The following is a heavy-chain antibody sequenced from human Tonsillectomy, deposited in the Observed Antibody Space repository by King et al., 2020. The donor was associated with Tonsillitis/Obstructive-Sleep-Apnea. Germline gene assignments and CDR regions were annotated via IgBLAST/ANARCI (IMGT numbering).Heavy chain of an antibody. J-gene: IGHJ4*02. CDR2: ISAYNGHT. D-gene: IGHD3-22*01. Sequence: QLVQSRAELKKPGASVKVSCKASGYTFNSYGISWVRQAPGQGLEWVGWISAYNGHTNYAQKLQGRVTMTTDTSTSTAYMELRSLRSDDTAVYYCARDSMSDYFASSTYYTFDYWGQGTLVTVSS. CDR3: ARDSMSDYFASSTYYTFDY. V-gene: IGHV1-18*01. CDR1: GYTFNSYG.